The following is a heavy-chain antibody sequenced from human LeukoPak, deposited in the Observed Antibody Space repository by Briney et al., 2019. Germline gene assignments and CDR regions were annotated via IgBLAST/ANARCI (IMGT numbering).Heavy chain of an antibody. CDR2: IIPIFGTA. D-gene: IGHD6-19*01. Sequence: SVKVSCKASGGTFSSYAVSWVRQAPGQGLEWMGGIIPIFGTANYAQKFQGRVTITADESTSTAYMELSSLRSEDTAVYYCAKYSSGWYPNWFDPWGQGTLVTVSS. CDR3: AKYSSGWYPNWFDP. J-gene: IGHJ5*02. V-gene: IGHV1-69*01. CDR1: GGTFSSYA.